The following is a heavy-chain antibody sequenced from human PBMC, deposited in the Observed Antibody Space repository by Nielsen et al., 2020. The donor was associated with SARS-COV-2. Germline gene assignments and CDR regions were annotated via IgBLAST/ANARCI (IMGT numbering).Heavy chain of an antibody. CDR2: IDWDADK. V-gene: IGHV2-70*16. CDR1: GGSVSSSSYY. D-gene: IGHD6-13*01. J-gene: IGHJ4*02. CDR3: ARTRSNMAAGPLDY. Sequence: TLSLTCTVSGGSVSSSSYYWGWIRQPPGKALEWLARIDWDADKFYSTSLKTRLTISKDTSKNQVVLTMTNMDPVDTATYYCARTRSNMAAGPLDYWGQGTLVTVSS.